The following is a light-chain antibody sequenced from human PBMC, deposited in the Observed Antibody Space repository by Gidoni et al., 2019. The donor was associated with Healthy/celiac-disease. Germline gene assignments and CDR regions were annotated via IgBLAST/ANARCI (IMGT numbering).Light chain of an antibody. V-gene: IGLV2-8*01. Sequence: QSALTQPPSASGSPGPSVTISCTGTRSDVGGYNYVSWYQQHPGKAPKRRIYEVSKRPSGVPDRFSGSKSGNTASLTVSGLQAEDEADYYCSSYAGSNNFVVFGGGTKLTVL. CDR2: EVS. CDR3: SSYAGSNNFVV. CDR1: RSDVGGYNY. J-gene: IGLJ2*01.